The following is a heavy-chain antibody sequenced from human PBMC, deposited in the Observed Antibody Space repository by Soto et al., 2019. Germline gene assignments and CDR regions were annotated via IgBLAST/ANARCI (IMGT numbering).Heavy chain of an antibody. V-gene: IGHV1-18*01. CDR1: GYTFTNYG. Sequence: QAQLVQSGAEVKKPGASVKVSCKASGYTFTNYGISWVRQAPGQGLEWMGWISAYNRKADYAQKFQGRVIMTTDTSTSTAYMELRSLRSDDTAVYYCARDRSSSSLWGQGTLVTVSS. CDR3: ARDRSSSSL. D-gene: IGHD6-6*01. J-gene: IGHJ4*02. CDR2: ISAYNRKA.